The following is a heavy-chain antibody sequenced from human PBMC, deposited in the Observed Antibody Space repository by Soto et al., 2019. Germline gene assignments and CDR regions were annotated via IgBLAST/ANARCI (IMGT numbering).Heavy chain of an antibody. J-gene: IGHJ3*02. Sequence: QVQLQESGPGLVKPSETLSLTCTVSGGSISSYYWSWIRQPAGKGLEWIRRIYTSGSTNYNPSLKSRVTMSVDTSKNQFSLKLSSVTAADTAVYYCAREGGDSSGYMLPAFDIWGQGTMVTVSS. CDR2: IYTSGST. CDR1: GGSISSYY. CDR3: AREGGDSSGYMLPAFDI. D-gene: IGHD3-22*01. V-gene: IGHV4-4*07.